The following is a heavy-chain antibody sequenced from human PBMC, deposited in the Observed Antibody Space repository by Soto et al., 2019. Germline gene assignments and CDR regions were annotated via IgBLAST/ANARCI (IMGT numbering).Heavy chain of an antibody. CDR2: MNPNSGNT. V-gene: IGHV1-8*01. CDR1: GYTFTSYD. D-gene: IGHD3-3*01. CDR3: ARGRFLEWLNWFDP. Sequence: ASVKVSFKASGYTFTSYDINWLRQATGQGLEWMGWMNPNSGNTGYAQKFQGRVTMTRNTSISTAYMELSSLRSEDTAVYYCARGRFLEWLNWFDPWGQGTLVTVSS. J-gene: IGHJ5*02.